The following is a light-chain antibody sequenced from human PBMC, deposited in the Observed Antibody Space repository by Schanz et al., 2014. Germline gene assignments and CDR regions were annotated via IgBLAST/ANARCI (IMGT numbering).Light chain of an antibody. Sequence: EIVMTQSPATLSVSPGERATLSCRASQSVSSNLAWYQQKPGQAPRLLIYDTSNRATGIPARFSGSGSGTDFTLTISSLEPEDFAVYYCQQRGDNWPVTFGPGTKVDFK. J-gene: IGKJ3*01. V-gene: IGKV3-11*01. CDR3: QQRGDNWPVT. CDR1: QSVSSN. CDR2: DTS.